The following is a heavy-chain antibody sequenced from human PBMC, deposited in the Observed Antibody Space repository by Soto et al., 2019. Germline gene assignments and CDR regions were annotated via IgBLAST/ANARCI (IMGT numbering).Heavy chain of an antibody. D-gene: IGHD3-10*02. CDR1: GFPFTTYL. CDR2: IGPDGSAK. CDR3: SRDMCGRTAGCAI. V-gene: IGHV3-7*01. J-gene: IGHJ4*02. Sequence: EVQLVESGVDLVQPGGSLRLSCAASGFPFTTYLMSCVRQGPGKGLEWVANIGPDGSAKYYMGSVKGRFTISRDNAKNSLYLQMDSPRVEDTDTYYSSRDMCGRTAGCAIWGQGTLVIVSP.